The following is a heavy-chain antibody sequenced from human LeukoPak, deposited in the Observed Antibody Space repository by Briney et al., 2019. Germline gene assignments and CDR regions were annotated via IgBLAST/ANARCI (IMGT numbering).Heavy chain of an antibody. CDR3: ARDPVGHCSGGSCPPGYYYGMDV. Sequence: SETLSLTCTVSGGSVSSGSYHWSWIRQPAGKGLEWIGRIYTNGITHYNPSLKSRVTMSIDMSKNQFSLKLSSVTAADTAVYYCARDPVGHCSGGSCPPGYYYGMDVWGQGTTVTVSS. CDR1: GGSVSSGSYH. CDR2: IYTNGIT. V-gene: IGHV4-61*02. J-gene: IGHJ6*02. D-gene: IGHD2-15*01.